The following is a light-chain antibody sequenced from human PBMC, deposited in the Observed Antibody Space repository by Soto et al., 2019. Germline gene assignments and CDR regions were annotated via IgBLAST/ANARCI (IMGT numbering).Light chain of an antibody. CDR2: DVT. CDR3: SSYTIYNTGV. V-gene: IGLV2-14*03. J-gene: IGLJ3*02. Sequence: QSALTQPASVSGSPGQSITISCIGSSSDIGAYNYVSWYQQHPGKAPRLMIYDVTNRPSGVSNRFSGSKSGNTASLTISGLQAADEADYYCSSYTIYNTGVFGGGTKLTVL. CDR1: SSDIGAYNY.